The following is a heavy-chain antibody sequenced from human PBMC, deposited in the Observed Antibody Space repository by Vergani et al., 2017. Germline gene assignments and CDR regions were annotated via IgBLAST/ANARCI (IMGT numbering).Heavy chain of an antibody. Sequence: QVRLQQWGAGLLKPSETLSLTCAVYGGSFSGYYWSWIRQSPGKGLEWIGEINHSGRTNYNPSLKSRVTISVDTSKNQFSLKLSSVTAADTAVYYCARGPLYYDFWSGYPYYYYMDVWGKXP. CDR2: INHSGRT. J-gene: IGHJ6*03. CDR1: GGSFSGYY. CDR3: ARGPLYYDFWSGYPYYYYMDV. D-gene: IGHD3-3*01. V-gene: IGHV4-34*01.